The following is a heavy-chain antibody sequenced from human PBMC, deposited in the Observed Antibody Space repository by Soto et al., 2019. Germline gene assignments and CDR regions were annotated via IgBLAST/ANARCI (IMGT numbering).Heavy chain of an antibody. CDR2: ISAYNGNT. J-gene: IGHJ4*02. Sequence: GSSVKVSCKASGYTFTSYGISWVRQAPGQGLEWMGWISAYNGNTNYAQKLQGRVTMTTDTSTSTAYMELRSLRSDDTAVYYCARSNVQQLGYDPDPTGSDYWGQGTLVTVSS. V-gene: IGHV1-18*04. CDR3: ARSNVQQLGYDPDPTGSDY. CDR1: GYTFTSYG. D-gene: IGHD6-13*01.